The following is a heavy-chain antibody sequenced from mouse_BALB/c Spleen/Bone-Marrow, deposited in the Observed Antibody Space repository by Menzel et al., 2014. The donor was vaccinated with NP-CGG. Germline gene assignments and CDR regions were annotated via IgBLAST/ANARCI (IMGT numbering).Heavy chain of an antibody. Sequence: VQLQQSRAELVRPGTSVKVSCKASGYAFTNYLIEWVKQRPGQGLEWIGVINPGSGGTNYNEKFKGKATLTADKSSSTAYMQLSSLTSDDSAVYFCARGDYRSYYFDYWGQGTTLTVSS. V-gene: IGHV1-54*01. CDR1: GYAFTNYL. J-gene: IGHJ2*01. CDR3: ARGDYRSYYFDY. CDR2: INPGSGGT. D-gene: IGHD2-14*01.